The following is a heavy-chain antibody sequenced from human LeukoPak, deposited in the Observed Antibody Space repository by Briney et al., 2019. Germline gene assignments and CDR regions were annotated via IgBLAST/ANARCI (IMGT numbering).Heavy chain of an antibody. CDR2: INHSGST. CDR1: GGSFSGYY. CDR3: ARPGIAAAYDR. V-gene: IGHV4-34*01. Sequence: WETLSLTCAVYGGSFSGYYRSWIHQPPGKGLEWIGEINHSGSTNYNPSLKSRVTISVDTSKNQFSLKLSSVTAADTAVYYCARPGIAAAYDRWGQGTLVTVSS. D-gene: IGHD6-13*01. J-gene: IGHJ5*02.